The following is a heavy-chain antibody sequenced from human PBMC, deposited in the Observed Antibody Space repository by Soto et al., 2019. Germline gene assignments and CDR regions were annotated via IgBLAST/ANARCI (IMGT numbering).Heavy chain of an antibody. CDR1: GDSVSSNLAA. J-gene: IGHJ3*02. D-gene: IGHD1-20*01. CDR3: ARALTNYPRITGTGNNGFDI. Sequence: SQTLSLTCVISGDSVSSNLAAWNWIRQSPSRGLEWLGRAYYGSKWYNDYAESVKSRITINIDTSKNQFSLLLSSVTPEDTAIYYCARALTNYPRITGTGNNGFDIWGQGTKVTVSS. V-gene: IGHV6-1*01. CDR2: AYYGSKWYN.